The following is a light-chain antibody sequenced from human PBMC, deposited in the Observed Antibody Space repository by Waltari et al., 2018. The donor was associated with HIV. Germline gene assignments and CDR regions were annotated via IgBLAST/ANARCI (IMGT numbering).Light chain of an antibody. Sequence: DIQLTQSPSFLSASVGDRVTLTCRASQNIYSYLAWYQQKPGRAPQVLIYATSTLQSGVPSRFSGSGSGTEFALTITNLQPDDFATYYCHQYNNWPRGTFGPGTTVDIK. CDR3: HQYNNWPRGT. CDR2: ATS. V-gene: IGKV1-9*01. J-gene: IGKJ3*01. CDR1: QNIYSY.